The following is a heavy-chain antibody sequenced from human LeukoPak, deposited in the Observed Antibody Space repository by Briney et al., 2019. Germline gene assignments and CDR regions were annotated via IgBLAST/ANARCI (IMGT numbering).Heavy chain of an antibody. CDR1: GFTFDDYA. CDR3: AKALTAPPYFDF. V-gene: IGHV3-9*01. D-gene: IGHD7-27*01. CDR2: ISSNSASI. Sequence: GRSLRLSCAASGFTFDDYAMHWVRHAPGKGLEGFSAISSNSASIAYSDSLKPRFTISTHNPTVSLYLQMNSLIAEDTAFYYCAKALTAPPYFDFWGQGTLVTVSS. J-gene: IGHJ4*02.